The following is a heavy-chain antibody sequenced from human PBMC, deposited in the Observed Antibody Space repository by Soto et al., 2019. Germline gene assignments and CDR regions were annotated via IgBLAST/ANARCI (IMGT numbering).Heavy chain of an antibody. J-gene: IGHJ3*02. CDR2: IFYSGNT. Sequence: QVQLQESGPGLVKPSETLSLTCTVSGGSISGYHWTWIRQTPGKGLEWIGNIFYSGNTNYNPSLKRRLTISVDPSKNQFSLELTSVTAADTAVYYCAGVPLSRNAFDIWGQGTMVTVSS. CDR3: AGVPLSRNAFDI. V-gene: IGHV4-59*03. D-gene: IGHD3-3*01. CDR1: GGSISGYH.